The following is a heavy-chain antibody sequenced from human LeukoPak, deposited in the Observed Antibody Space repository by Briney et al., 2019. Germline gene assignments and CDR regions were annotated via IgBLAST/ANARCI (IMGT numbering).Heavy chain of an antibody. D-gene: IGHD6-19*01. CDR3: AKDLAAVPGNKYFAY. J-gene: IGHJ4*02. CDR2: ISGSGGST. CDR1: GFTFSTYD. V-gene: IGHV3-23*01. Sequence: GGSLRLSCAASGFTFSTYDMTWVRQAPGKGLEWVSGISGSGGSTYYADSVKGGFTTSRDNSKHTLYLQMNGLRAEDTAVYYCAKDLAAVPGNKYFAYWGQGTLVTVSS.